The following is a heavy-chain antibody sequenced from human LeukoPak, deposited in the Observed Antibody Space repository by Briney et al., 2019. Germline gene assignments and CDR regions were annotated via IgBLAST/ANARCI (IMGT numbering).Heavy chain of an antibody. CDR1: GYTFTSYY. CDR3: ALQGYLVAFEY. J-gene: IGHJ4*02. D-gene: IGHD6-13*01. Sequence: ASVKVSCKASGYTFTSYYMHWVRQAPGQGLEWMGWMNPNSGRTGYAQKFQGRVTMTRDTSTSTVYMELSSLRSEDTAVYYCALQGYLVAFEYWGRGTLVTVSS. CDR2: MNPNSGRT. V-gene: IGHV1-46*01.